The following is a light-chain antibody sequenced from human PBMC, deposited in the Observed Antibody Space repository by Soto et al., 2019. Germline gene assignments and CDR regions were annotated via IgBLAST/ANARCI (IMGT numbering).Light chain of an antibody. Sequence: DIPMTQSPSTLSESVGDRVTITCRASQSISSWLAWYQQKPGKDPKLLIYKESSLESGVPSRFSGSGSGTEFTLTISSLQPDDFATYYCQQYNSYSQTFGQGNKVEIK. CDR2: KES. J-gene: IGKJ1*01. CDR3: QQYNSYSQT. V-gene: IGKV1-5*03. CDR1: QSISSW.